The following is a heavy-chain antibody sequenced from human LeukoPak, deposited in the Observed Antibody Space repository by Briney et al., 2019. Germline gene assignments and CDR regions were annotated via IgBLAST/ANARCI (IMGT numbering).Heavy chain of an antibody. D-gene: IGHD5-18*01. CDR1: GFTFNIYA. Sequence: PGGSLRLSCAASGFTFNIYAVDWVRQAPGKGLEWVSTISGNGGTTYYADSVKGRFTISRDNSKNTLYLQVNSLRAEDTAVYYCAKNTGQPSGYSYGYDYWGQGTLVTVSS. J-gene: IGHJ4*02. CDR2: ISGNGGTT. V-gene: IGHV3-23*01. CDR3: AKNTGQPSGYSYGYDY.